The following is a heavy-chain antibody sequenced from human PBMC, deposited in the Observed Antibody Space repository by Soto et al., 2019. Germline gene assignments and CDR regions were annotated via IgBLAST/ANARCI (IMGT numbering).Heavy chain of an antibody. CDR1: GDSFTSYW. V-gene: IGHV5-10-1*01. D-gene: IGHD6-13*01. CDR3: ARHREPAAGAGWFDP. CDR2: IDPSGSYT. J-gene: IGHJ5*02. Sequence: GESLKISCKGSGDSFTSYWITWVRQMPGKGLEWMGRIDPSGSYTNYNPSFQGHVTISADKSITTAYLQWSSLKASDTAMYYCARHREPAAGAGWFDPWGQGTLVTVSS.